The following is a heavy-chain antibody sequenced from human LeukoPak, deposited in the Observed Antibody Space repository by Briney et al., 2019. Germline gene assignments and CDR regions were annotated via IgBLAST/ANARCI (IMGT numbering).Heavy chain of an antibody. Sequence: VASVKVSCKASGYTFTSYDINWVRQATGQGLEWMGWMNPSSGNTGYAQKFQGRVTMTRNTSISTAYMELSSLRSEDTAVYYCARVDVLRFLEWLSPRPYYFDYWGQGTLVTVS. J-gene: IGHJ4*02. CDR3: ARVDVLRFLEWLSPRPYYFDY. D-gene: IGHD3-3*01. CDR1: GYTFTSYD. CDR2: MNPSSGNT. V-gene: IGHV1-8*01.